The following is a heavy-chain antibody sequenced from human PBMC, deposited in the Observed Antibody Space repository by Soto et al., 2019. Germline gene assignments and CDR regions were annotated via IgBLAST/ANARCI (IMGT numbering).Heavy chain of an antibody. CDR2: INHSGST. V-gene: IGHV4-34*01. Sequence: SEPLSLTCAVYGGSFSGYYWSWIRQPPGKGLEWIGEINHSGSTNYNPSLKSRVTISVDTSKNQISLKLSSVTAADTAVYYCARGSARYYYYYGMDVWGQGTTVTVSS. J-gene: IGHJ6*02. CDR1: GGSFSGYY. D-gene: IGHD6-6*01. CDR3: ARGSARYYYYYGMDV.